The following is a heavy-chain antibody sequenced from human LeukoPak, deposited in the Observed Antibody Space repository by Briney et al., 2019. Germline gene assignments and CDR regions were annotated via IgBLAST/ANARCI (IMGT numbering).Heavy chain of an antibody. CDR3: VKDDGWVQYAN. D-gene: IGHD5-24*01. V-gene: IGHV3-23*01. J-gene: IGHJ4*02. Sequence: GGSLRLSCAASGFTFSSYGMSWVRQAPGKGLEWVSAISGSGGGTYYADSVKGRFTISRDNSKNTLYLQMNSLRAEDTAVYYCVKDDGWVQYANWGQGTLVTVSS. CDR2: ISGSGGGT. CDR1: GFTFSSYG.